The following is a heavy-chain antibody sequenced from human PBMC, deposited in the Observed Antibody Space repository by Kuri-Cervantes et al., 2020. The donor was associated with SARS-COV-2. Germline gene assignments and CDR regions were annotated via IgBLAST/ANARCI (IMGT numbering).Heavy chain of an antibody. Sequence: SETLSLTCTVSGGSISSYYWSWIRQPPGKGLEWIGSIYYSGSTYYNPSLKSRVTISVDKSKNQFSLKLSSVTAADTAVYYCAREGTFAFDYWGQGTLVTVSS. V-gene: IGHV4-59*12. D-gene: IGHD3-16*01. CDR3: AREGTFAFDY. CDR2: IYYSGST. J-gene: IGHJ4*02. CDR1: GGSISSYY.